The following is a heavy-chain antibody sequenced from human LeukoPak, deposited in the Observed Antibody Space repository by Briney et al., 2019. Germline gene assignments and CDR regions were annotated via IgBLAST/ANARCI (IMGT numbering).Heavy chain of an antibody. J-gene: IGHJ3*02. V-gene: IGHV3-48*04. CDR2: ISISGSTI. D-gene: IGHD3-22*01. Sequence: GGSLRLSCAASGFTFSSYSMNWVRQAPGKGLEWVSYISISGSTIYYADSVKGRFTISRDNAKNSLYLQMNSLRVEDTAVYYCARVYDSSGYYYDVFDIWGQGTMVTVSS. CDR3: ARVYDSSGYYYDVFDI. CDR1: GFTFSSYS.